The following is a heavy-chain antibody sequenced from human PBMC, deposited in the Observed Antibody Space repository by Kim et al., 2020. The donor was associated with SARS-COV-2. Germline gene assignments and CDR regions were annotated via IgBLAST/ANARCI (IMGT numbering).Heavy chain of an antibody. CDR2: EGSEA. Sequence: EGSEANYVDSKKGRFTISRENTKNSIYLQVNSLRVEDTALYYCARGDGLNWGQGTLVTVSS. J-gene: IGHJ4*02. V-gene: IGHV3-7*01. CDR3: ARGDGLN.